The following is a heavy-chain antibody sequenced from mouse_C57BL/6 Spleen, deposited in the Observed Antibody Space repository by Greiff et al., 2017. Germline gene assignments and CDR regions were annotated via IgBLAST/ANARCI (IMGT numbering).Heavy chain of an antibody. D-gene: IGHD2-2*01. CDR2: INYDGSST. V-gene: IGHV5-16*01. Sequence: DVMLVESEGGLVQPGSSMKLSCTASGFTFSDYYMAWVRQVPEKGLEWVANINYDGSSTYYLDSLKSRFIISRDNAKNILYLQMSSLKSEDTATYYCARNYGYDVWYFDVWGTGTTVTVSS. J-gene: IGHJ1*03. CDR3: ARNYGYDVWYFDV. CDR1: GFTFSDYY.